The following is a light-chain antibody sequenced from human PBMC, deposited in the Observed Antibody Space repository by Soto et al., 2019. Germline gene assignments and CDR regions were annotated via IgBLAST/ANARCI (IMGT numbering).Light chain of an antibody. J-gene: IGKJ5*01. Sequence: IVLTQSPSTLSLSPGERATLSCRASQSVSSYLAWYQQKPGQAPRLLIYDASNRATGIPARCSGSGSGTDFTLTTSSLEPKEFVVYYCQQRSNWPPTTFGHGTKLEIK. CDR2: DAS. CDR1: QSVSSY. V-gene: IGKV3-11*01. CDR3: QQRSNWPPTT.